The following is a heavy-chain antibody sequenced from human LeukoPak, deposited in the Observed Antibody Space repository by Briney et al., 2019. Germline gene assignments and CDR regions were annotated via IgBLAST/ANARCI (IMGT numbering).Heavy chain of an antibody. D-gene: IGHD3-9*01. CDR2: INSDGSSP. Sequence: GGSLRLSCAASGFLFSNYWMHWVRQAPGKGLVGVSRINSDGSSPGYADFVKGRFTISRDNAKNTVYLQMNSLRVEHTADYVCVRERIEVCECSGYRLQWGRRALVTVSP. J-gene: IGHJ4*02. CDR3: VRERIEVCECSGYRLQ. V-gene: IGHV3-74*01. CDR1: GFLFSNYW.